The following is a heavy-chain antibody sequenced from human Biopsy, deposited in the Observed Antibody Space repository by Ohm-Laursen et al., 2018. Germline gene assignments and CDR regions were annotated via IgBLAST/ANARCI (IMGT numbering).Heavy chain of an antibody. Sequence: SDTLSLTCTVSGDSINNYYWSWIRQPAGKGLEWIGRIYTSGSPSYNLSLESRVTMSVDTSKNQFSPNLRSVTAADTAVYYCARGTGRYYVYGAFDIWGQGTVVTVSS. CDR1: GDSINNYY. D-gene: IGHD1-26*01. CDR2: IYTSGSP. V-gene: IGHV4-4*07. CDR3: ARGTGRYYVYGAFDI. J-gene: IGHJ3*02.